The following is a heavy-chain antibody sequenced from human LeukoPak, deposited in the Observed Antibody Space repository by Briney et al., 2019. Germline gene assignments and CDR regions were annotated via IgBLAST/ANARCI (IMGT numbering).Heavy chain of an antibody. CDR3: ARDVASAYYYGSGSYAWFDP. Sequence: PGGSLRLSCAASGFTFSSYSMNWVRRAPGKGLEWVSSISSSSSYIYYADSVKGRFTISRDNAKNSLYLQMNSLRAKDTAVYYCARDVASAYYYGSGSYAWFDPWGQGTLVTVSS. CDR2: ISSSSSYI. D-gene: IGHD3-10*01. CDR1: GFTFSSYS. V-gene: IGHV3-21*01. J-gene: IGHJ5*02.